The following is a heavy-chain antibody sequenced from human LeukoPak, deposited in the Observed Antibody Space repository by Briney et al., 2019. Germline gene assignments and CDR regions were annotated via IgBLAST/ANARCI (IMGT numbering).Heavy chain of an antibody. CDR2: IYPGDSDT. Sequence: GGALQISCQGSGYIFTSYWIGWVRQMPGKGLEWMGIIYPGDSDTKYSPSLQGQVTISADKSISTAYLQWSSLKASDTAMYYCARRSYGYAFDIWGQGTMVTVSS. J-gene: IGHJ3*02. CDR1: GYIFTSYW. V-gene: IGHV5-51*01. CDR3: ARRSYGYAFDI. D-gene: IGHD5-18*01.